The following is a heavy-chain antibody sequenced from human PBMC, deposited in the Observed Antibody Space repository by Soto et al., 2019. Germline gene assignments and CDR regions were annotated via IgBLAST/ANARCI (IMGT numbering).Heavy chain of an antibody. Sequence: GGSLRLSCAASGFTFSSYAMSWVRQAPGKGLEWVSAISGSGGSTYYADSVKGRFTISRDNAKNTLYLQMNSLRAEDTAVYYCAKDSIWAVGYCSSTSCYGLDYWGQGTLVTVSS. V-gene: IGHV3-23*01. CDR3: AKDSIWAVGYCSSTSCYGLDY. CDR1: GFTFSSYA. D-gene: IGHD2-2*01. CDR2: ISGSGGST. J-gene: IGHJ4*02.